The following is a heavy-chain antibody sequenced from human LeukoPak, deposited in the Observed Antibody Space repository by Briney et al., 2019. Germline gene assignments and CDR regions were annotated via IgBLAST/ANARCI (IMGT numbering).Heavy chain of an antibody. CDR1: GFTFSSYA. CDR3: AKDHIVVVTAQYYYYYGMDV. D-gene: IGHD2-21*02. CDR2: ISGSGGST. V-gene: IGHV3-23*01. Sequence: GGSLRLSCSGSGFTFSSYAMSWVRQAPGKGLEWVSAISGSGGSTYYADSVKGRFTISRDNSKNTLYLQMNSLRAEDTAVYYCAKDHIVVVTAQYYYYYGMDVWGQGTTVTVSS. J-gene: IGHJ6*02.